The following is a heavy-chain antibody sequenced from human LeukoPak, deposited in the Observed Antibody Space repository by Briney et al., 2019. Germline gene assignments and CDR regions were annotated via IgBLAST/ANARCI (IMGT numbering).Heavy chain of an antibody. J-gene: IGHJ4*02. Sequence: GGSLRLSCAASGFTFSSYAMSWVRQAPGKGLEWVSAISGSGGSTYYADSVKGRFTISRDNSKNTLYLQMNSLRAEDTAVNYCAKDINWNDGLDYWGQGTRVTVSS. CDR3: AKDINWNDGLDY. V-gene: IGHV3-23*01. CDR1: GFTFSSYA. CDR2: ISGSGGST. D-gene: IGHD1-1*01.